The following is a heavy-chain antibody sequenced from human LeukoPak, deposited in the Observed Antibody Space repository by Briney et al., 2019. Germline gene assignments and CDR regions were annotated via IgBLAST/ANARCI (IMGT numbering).Heavy chain of an antibody. D-gene: IGHD3-22*01. Sequence: PSETLSLTCTVSGDSLSSRTSDFWGWIRQSPGKGLEWIGEISYIGTTYYNPSLESRVSISVDTSKNQFSLKLSSVTAADTAVYYCARGASSGSRLDPWGQGTLVTVSS. CDR3: ARGASSGSRLDP. CDR2: ISYIGTT. J-gene: IGHJ5*02. V-gene: IGHV4-39*07. CDR1: GDSLSSRTSDF.